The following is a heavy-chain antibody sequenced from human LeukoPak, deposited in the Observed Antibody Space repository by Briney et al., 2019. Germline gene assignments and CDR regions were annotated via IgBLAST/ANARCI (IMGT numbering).Heavy chain of an antibody. V-gene: IGHV3-64D*06. Sequence: PAGTLRFYCSAYGFTISSNAMHWVRQAPGKGLEYVLTISSNGGSTYYADPVKGRFTISRDNSKNTLYLQMSSLRAEDTAVYYCVKDGRRTTTNWFDPWGQGTLVTVSS. J-gene: IGHJ5*02. D-gene: IGHD1-1*01. CDR3: VKDGRRTTTNWFDP. CDR1: GFTISSNA. CDR2: ISSNGGST.